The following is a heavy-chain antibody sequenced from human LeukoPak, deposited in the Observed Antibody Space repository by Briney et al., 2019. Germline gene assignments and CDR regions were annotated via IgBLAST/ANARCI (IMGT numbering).Heavy chain of an antibody. CDR1: GGFFSGYY. Sequence: SSETLSLTCAVYGGFFSGYYWSWIRQPPGKGLEWIGEINHSGSTNFNPSLKSRVTISVDTSKNQFSLKLSSVAAADTAVYYCASAGYSSSSGGAFDYWGQGTLVTVSS. CDR2: INHSGST. D-gene: IGHD6-6*01. V-gene: IGHV4-34*01. CDR3: ASAGYSSSSGGAFDY. J-gene: IGHJ4*02.